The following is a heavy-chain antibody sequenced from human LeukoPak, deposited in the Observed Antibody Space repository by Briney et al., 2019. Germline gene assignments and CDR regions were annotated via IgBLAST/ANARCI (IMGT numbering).Heavy chain of an antibody. V-gene: IGHV3-48*01. D-gene: IGHD3-3*01. CDR2: ISSGSSTI. J-gene: IGHJ3*02. CDR3: ARDMSGPDAFDI. Sequence: PGGSLRLSCAASGFTFSSYSMNWVRQAPGKGLEWVSYISSGSSTIYYADSVKGRFTISRDNAKNSLYLQMNSLRAEDTAVYYCARDMSGPDAFDIWGQGTMVTVSS. CDR1: GFTFSSYS.